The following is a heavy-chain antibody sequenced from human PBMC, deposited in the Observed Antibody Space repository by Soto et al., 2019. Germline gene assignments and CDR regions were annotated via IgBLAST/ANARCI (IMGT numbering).Heavy chain of an antibody. CDR2: IYYSGST. Sequence: QLQLQESGPGLVKPSDTLSLTCTVSGETVSSSSYYWGWIRQPPGKGLEWIGSIYYSGSTYYNPSLKGRVTISVDTSKNQFSLKLSAVTAADTAVYYCARSSEKVRGIKWFDAWGQGTLVTVSS. CDR3: ARSSEKVRGIKWFDA. D-gene: IGHD3-10*01. V-gene: IGHV4-39*01. J-gene: IGHJ5*02. CDR1: GETVSSSSYY.